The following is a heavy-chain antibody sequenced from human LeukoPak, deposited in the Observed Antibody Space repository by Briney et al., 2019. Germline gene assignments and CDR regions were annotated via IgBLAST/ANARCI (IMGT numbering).Heavy chain of an antibody. D-gene: IGHD3-22*01. Sequence: GSLRLSCAASGFTFSSYAMSWVRQPPGKGLEWIGEINHSGSTNYNPSLKSRVTISVDTSKNQFSLKLSSVTAADTAVYYCARGFPSYDSSGYYGAHFDYWGQGTLVTVSS. J-gene: IGHJ4*02. V-gene: IGHV4-34*01. CDR1: GFTFSSYA. CDR3: ARGFPSYDSSGYYGAHFDY. CDR2: INHSGST.